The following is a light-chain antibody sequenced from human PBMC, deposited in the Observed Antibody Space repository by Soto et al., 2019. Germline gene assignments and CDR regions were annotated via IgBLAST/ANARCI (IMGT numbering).Light chain of an antibody. CDR3: NSYTSNSPYV. V-gene: IGLV2-14*01. Sequence: QSVLTQPASVSGSPGQSITISCTGTSSDVGGYNYVSWYQQHPGKAPKLMIYEVSNRPSGVSNRFSGSKSGNTASLTISGLQAEDEADYYCNSYTSNSPYVFGTGTKLTVL. CDR1: SSDVGGYNY. CDR2: EVS. J-gene: IGLJ1*01.